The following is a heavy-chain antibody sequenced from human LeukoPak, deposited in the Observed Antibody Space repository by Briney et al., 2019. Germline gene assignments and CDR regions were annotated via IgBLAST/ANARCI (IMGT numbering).Heavy chain of an antibody. CDR3: ARAVTDYFDY. Sequence: GASVKVSCKASGYTFTSYYMHWVRQAPGQGLEWMGIINPSGGSTSYAQKFQGRVTMTRDMSTSTVYMELSSLRPEDTAVYYCARAVTDYFDYWGQGTLVTVSS. V-gene: IGHV1-46*01. CDR1: GYTFTSYY. J-gene: IGHJ4*02. CDR2: INPSGGST.